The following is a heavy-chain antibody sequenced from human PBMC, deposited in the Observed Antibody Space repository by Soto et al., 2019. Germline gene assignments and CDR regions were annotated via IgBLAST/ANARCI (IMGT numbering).Heavy chain of an antibody. CDR2: INPTGGPT. CDR3: TRAEEMATIRFEH. Sequence: ASVKVSCKASGYTFAFYFIHWVRQAPGHGLEWMGTINPTGGPTSYAQKFQGRVTMTRDTSTNTVYMVLTSLTYDDTAVYYCTRAEEMATIRFEHWGQGTLVTVSS. CDR1: GYTFAFYF. V-gene: IGHV1-46*01. J-gene: IGHJ4*02.